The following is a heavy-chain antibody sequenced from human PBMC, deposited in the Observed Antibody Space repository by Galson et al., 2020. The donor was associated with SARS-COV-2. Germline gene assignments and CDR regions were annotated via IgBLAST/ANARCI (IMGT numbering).Heavy chain of an antibody. CDR3: ANSMLVAGKSLDY. D-gene: IGHD6-19*01. Sequence: PGGSLRLSCAASGFTFDDFAMHWVRQAPGKGLEWVSGISWNGGTIKYADSVKGRFTISRDNAKNSLYLQMNSLRPEDTALYYCANSMLVAGKSLDYWGQGTLVTVSS. CDR1: GFTFDDFA. V-gene: IGHV3-9*01. CDR2: ISWNGGTI. J-gene: IGHJ4*02.